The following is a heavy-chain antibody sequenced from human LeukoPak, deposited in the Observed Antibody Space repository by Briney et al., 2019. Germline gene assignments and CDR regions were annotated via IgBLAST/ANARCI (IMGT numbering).Heavy chain of an antibody. Sequence: GGSLRLSCAASGFTFSSYWMSWVRQAPGKGLEWVANIKQDGSEKYYVDSVRGRFTISRDNAKNSLYLQMNSLRAEDTAVYYCARRDIVATWYYYYMDVWGKGTTVTISS. D-gene: IGHD5-12*01. CDR1: GFTFSSYW. J-gene: IGHJ6*03. V-gene: IGHV3-7*01. CDR3: ARRDIVATWYYYYMDV. CDR2: IKQDGSEK.